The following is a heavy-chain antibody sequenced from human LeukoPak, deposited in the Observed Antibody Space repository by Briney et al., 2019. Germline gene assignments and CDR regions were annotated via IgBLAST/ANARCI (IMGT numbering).Heavy chain of an antibody. CDR3: ARNPPPEMATTTLDY. D-gene: IGHD5-24*01. J-gene: IGHJ4*02. V-gene: IGHV1-18*01. Sequence: ASVKVSCMASGYTFTSYGISWVRQAPGQGLEWMGWISAYNGNTNYAQKLQGRVTMTTDTSTSTAYMEVRSLRSDDTGVYYCARNPPPEMATTTLDYWGQGTLVTVSS. CDR2: ISAYNGNT. CDR1: GYTFTSYG.